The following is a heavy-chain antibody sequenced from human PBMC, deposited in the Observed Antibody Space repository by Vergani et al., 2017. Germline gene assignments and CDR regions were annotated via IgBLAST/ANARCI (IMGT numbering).Heavy chain of an antibody. CDR1: GFTFSSYS. Sequence: EVQLVESGGGLVQPGGSLRLSCAASGFTFSSYSMNWVRQAPGKGLEWVSSISSSSSYIYYADSVKGRFTISRDNAKNSLYLQMNSLRAEDTAVYYCARDRLAYGSGSFGYWGQGTLVTVSS. V-gene: IGHV3-21*01. CDR3: ARDRLAYGSGSFGY. D-gene: IGHD3-10*01. J-gene: IGHJ4*02. CDR2: ISSSSSYI.